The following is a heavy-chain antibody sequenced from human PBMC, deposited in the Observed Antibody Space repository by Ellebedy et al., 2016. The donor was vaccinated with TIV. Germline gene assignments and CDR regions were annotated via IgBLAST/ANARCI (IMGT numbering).Heavy chain of an antibody. Sequence: GGSLRLSXAASGFTFTNYAMSWVRQAPGKGLEWVSTISGSGGSTYYADSVKGRFTISRDNSRNTLYLQMNSLKMEDTAVYYCATEGHCSTGVCSDYFYGLDVWGQGTTVTVSS. J-gene: IGHJ6*02. CDR1: GFTFTNYA. V-gene: IGHV3-23*01. CDR3: ATEGHCSTGVCSDYFYGLDV. D-gene: IGHD2-8*01. CDR2: ISGSGGST.